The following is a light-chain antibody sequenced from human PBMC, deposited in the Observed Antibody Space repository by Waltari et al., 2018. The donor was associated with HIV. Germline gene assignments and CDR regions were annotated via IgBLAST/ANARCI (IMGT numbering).Light chain of an antibody. J-gene: IGLJ2*01. V-gene: IGLV3-1*01. CDR1: KLADKF. CDR2: QGS. CDR3: QAWDADHAV. Sequence: ELTQPPSVSVPSGQTASIPCSGEKLADKFPCWYQKKPGQPPILLVYQGSRRPSGIPERFSASKSANPATLTVRGAQPLDEAEYFCQAWDADHAVFGGGTTLTVL.